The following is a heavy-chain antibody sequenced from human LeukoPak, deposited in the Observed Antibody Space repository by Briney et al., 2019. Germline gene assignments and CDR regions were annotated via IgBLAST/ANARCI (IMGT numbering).Heavy chain of an antibody. Sequence: PSETLSLTCTVSGYSMRSAYYWGWIRLAPGKGLEWIGSIYHSGSTYYNLSLRRRVIMSVDTSKNQFSLKVNSVTAADTAIYYCARSHIVVVPAGRGSRYFYMDVWGRGTTVAVSS. D-gene: IGHD2-2*01. CDR2: IYHSGST. CDR1: GYSMRSAYY. CDR3: ARSHIVVVPAGRGSRYFYMDV. J-gene: IGHJ6*03. V-gene: IGHV4-38-2*02.